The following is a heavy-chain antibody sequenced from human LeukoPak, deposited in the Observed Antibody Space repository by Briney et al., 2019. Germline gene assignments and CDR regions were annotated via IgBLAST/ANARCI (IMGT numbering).Heavy chain of an antibody. CDR1: GYTFTSYA. Sequence: SVKVSCKASGYTFTSYAISWVRQAPGQGLEWMGGIIPIFGTANYAQKFQGRVTITTDESTSTAYMELSSLRSEDTAVYYCARPRRDGYNLYYWGQGTLVTVSS. J-gene: IGHJ4*02. CDR3: ARPRRDGYNLYY. V-gene: IGHV1-69*05. CDR2: IIPIFGTA. D-gene: IGHD5-24*01.